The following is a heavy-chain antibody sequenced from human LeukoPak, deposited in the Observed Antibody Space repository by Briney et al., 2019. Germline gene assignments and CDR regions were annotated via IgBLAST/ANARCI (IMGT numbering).Heavy chain of an antibody. V-gene: IGHV4-30-4*08. CDR2: IYYSGNT. D-gene: IGHD2-2*01. Sequence: SETLSLTCTVSGGSFSSGDYYWRWIRQPPGKGLEWIGYIYYSGNTYYNPSLKSRLTISVDTSKNQFSLKLTSVTAADTAVYYCARECSSTSCSYYFDYWGQGTLVTVSS. J-gene: IGHJ4*02. CDR1: GGSFSSGDYY. CDR3: ARECSSTSCSYYFDY.